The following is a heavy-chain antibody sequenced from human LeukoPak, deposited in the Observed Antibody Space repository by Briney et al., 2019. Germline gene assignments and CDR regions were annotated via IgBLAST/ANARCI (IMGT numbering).Heavy chain of an antibody. CDR1: GYSISSGYY. J-gene: IGHJ4*02. Sequence: PSETLSLTCTVPGYSISSGYYWGWIRPPPGKGLEWIGIIYHSGSTYYNPSLKSRVTISVDTSKNQFSLKLSSVTAADTAVYYCARVVDSGSYYEHDYWGQGTLVTVSS. CDR3: ARVVDSGSYYEHDY. D-gene: IGHD1-26*01. V-gene: IGHV4-38-2*02. CDR2: IYHSGST.